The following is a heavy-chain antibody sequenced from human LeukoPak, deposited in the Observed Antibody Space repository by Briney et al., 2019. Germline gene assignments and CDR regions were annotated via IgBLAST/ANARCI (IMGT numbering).Heavy chain of an antibody. CDR2: IGHDGGT. Sequence: PSETLSLTCAVCGGSFSGYYWTWIRQPPGKGLEWIGEIGHDGGTNYNPSLKSRVTISVDTSKNQFSLRLTSVTAADTAVYYCARARLYYGSGNDAFDIWGQGTMVTVSS. V-gene: IGHV4-34*01. D-gene: IGHD3-10*01. CDR1: GGSFSGYY. J-gene: IGHJ3*02. CDR3: ARARLYYGSGNDAFDI.